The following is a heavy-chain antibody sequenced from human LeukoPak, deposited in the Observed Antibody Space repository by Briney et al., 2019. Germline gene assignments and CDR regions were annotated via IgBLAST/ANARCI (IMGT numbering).Heavy chain of an antibody. J-gene: IGHJ4*02. CDR3: ARDQGGVGY. V-gene: IGHV3-48*01. Sequence: QTGGSLRLSCAASGFTFSSYGMNWVRQAPGKGLEWVSYISSFSGTINYADSVKGRFTISRDNAKNSLYLQMNSLRAEDTAVYYCARDQGGVGYWGQGTLVTVSS. CDR1: GFTFSSYG. CDR2: ISSFSGTI. D-gene: IGHD3-16*01.